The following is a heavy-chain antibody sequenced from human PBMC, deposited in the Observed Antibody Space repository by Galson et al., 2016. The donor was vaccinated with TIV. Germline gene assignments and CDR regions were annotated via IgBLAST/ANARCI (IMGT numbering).Heavy chain of an antibody. D-gene: IGHD6-19*01. V-gene: IGHV3-23*01. CDR3: AKVPSSGFSYYYGSDV. CDR1: GFTFSSYA. CDR2: ITGGGGSS. J-gene: IGHJ6*02. Sequence: SLRLSRAASGFTFSSYALTWVRQAPGKGLEWVAAITGGGGSSYYADSVKGRFTISRDNAKKMLYLQLNSLRAEDTAVYYCAKVPSSGFSYYYGSDVWGQGTTVTVA.